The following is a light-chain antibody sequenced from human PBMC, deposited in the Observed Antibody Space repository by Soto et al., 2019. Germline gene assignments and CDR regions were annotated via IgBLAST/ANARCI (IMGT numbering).Light chain of an antibody. J-gene: IGKJ2*02. CDR3: HQCASSSCS. CDR1: QSVSSSY. Sequence: EIVLTQSPGTLSLSPGERATLSCRASQSVSSSYLAWYQQKPGQAPSLLIYGASSRATGIPDRFSGSGSGADFTLTISRLEPEDFAVYYCHQCASSSCSFGQGTKLEI. V-gene: IGKV3-20*01. CDR2: GAS.